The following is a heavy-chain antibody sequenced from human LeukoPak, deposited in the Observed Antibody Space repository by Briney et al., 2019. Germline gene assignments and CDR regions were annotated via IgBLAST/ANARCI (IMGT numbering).Heavy chain of an antibody. J-gene: IGHJ6*02. CDR3: ARGGYSCSWYESQRNYYGMDV. D-gene: IGHD6-13*01. CDR1: GGSISSYY. Sequence: SETLSLTCTVSGGSISSYYWSWIRQPPGKGLEWIGYIYYSGSTNYNPSLKSRVTISVDTSKKQFSLKLSSVTAADTAVYYCARGGYSCSWYESQRNYYGMDVWGQGTTVTVSS. CDR2: IYYSGST. V-gene: IGHV4-59*01.